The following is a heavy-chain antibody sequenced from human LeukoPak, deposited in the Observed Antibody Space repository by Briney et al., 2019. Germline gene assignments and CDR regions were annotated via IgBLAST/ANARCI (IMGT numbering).Heavy chain of an antibody. D-gene: IGHD1-7*01. V-gene: IGHV3-48*04. CDR1: GFTFSTYS. J-gene: IGHJ4*02. CDR3: ARIRQRGTKYYFDY. Sequence: GGSLRLSCAASGFTFSTYSMNWVRRAPGKGLEWVSYISSSSSAIYYADSVKGRFAISRDNAKNSLYLQMSSLRAEDTAVYYCARIRQRGTKYYFDYWGQGTLVTVSS. CDR2: ISSSSSAI.